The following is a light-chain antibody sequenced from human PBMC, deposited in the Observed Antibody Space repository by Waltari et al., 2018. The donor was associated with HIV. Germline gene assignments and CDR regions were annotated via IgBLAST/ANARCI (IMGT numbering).Light chain of an antibody. Sequence: QSALTQPPSASGSPGQSVTIPCAGPSSAVGAYNSVSWYQHHPGKAPKLLISEVSKRPSGVPDRFSGSKSGNTASLTVSGLQAEDEADYYCTSYAGNNLIFGGGTKMTVL. CDR1: SSAVGAYNS. CDR2: EVS. V-gene: IGLV2-8*01. J-gene: IGLJ2*01. CDR3: TSYAGNNLI.